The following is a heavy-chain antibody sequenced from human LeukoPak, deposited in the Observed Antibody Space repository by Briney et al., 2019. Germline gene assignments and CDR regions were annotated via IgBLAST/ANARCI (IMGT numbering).Heavy chain of an antibody. V-gene: IGHV4-59*01. D-gene: IGHD4-17*01. CDR3: AREDPQTTVPEGLDV. CDR1: GGSISTFY. CDR2: IYYSGST. Sequence: SETLSLTCTVSGGSISTFYWTWLRQPPGKGLEWIGYIYYSGSTNYNPSLKSRVTISVDTSKNQFSLRLSSVTAADTAVYYCAREDPQTTVPEGLDVWGQGTTVTVSS. J-gene: IGHJ6*02.